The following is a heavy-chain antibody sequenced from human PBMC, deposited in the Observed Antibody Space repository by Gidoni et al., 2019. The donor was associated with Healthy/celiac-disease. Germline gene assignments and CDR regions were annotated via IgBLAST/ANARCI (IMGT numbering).Heavy chain of an antibody. CDR3: AKAGYSSSWWRDY. D-gene: IGHD6-13*01. J-gene: IGHJ4*02. Sequence: EVQLLESGGGLVQPGGSLRLSCAASGFTLSSYAMCWVRPAAWKGLEWVSAISGRGGSTYYADSGKGRFTSSRDNSKNTLYLQMNSLRAEDTAVYYCAKAGYSSSWWRDYWGQGTLVTVSS. V-gene: IGHV3-23*01. CDR2: ISGRGGST. CDR1: GFTLSSYA.